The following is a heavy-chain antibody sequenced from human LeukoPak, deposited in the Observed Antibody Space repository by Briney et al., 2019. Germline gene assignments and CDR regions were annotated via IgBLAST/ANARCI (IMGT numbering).Heavy chain of an antibody. J-gene: IGHJ4*02. CDR1: GYSISSGYY. CDR3: ARGDDDYGDQYYFDY. V-gene: IGHV4-38-2*02. Sequence: SETLSLTCTVSGYSISSGYYWGWIRQPPGKGLEWIGSIYHSGSTYYNPSLKSRVTISVDTSKNQFSLKLSSVTAADTAVYYCARGDDDYGDQYYFDYWGQGTLITVSS. CDR2: IYHSGST. D-gene: IGHD4-17*01.